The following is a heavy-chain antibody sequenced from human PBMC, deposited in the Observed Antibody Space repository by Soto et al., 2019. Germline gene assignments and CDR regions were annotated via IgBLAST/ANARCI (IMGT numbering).Heavy chain of an antibody. CDR1: GGSISSSNW. V-gene: IGHV4-4*02. CDR2: IYHSGST. J-gene: IGHJ4*02. CDR3: ARQRTSVVTQAHFDV. Sequence: SETLSLTCAVSGGSISSSNWWSWVRQPPGKGLECIGEIYHSGSTNYNPSLKSRVTISVDKSKNQFSLKLSSVTAADTAVYYCARQRTSVVTQAHFDVWGPGSLVTVSS. D-gene: IGHD2-21*02.